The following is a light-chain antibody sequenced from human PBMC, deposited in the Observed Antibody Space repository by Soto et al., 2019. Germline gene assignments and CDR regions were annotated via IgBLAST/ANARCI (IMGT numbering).Light chain of an antibody. CDR3: QQYDNPNLTVT. Sequence: DIQMTQSPSSLSASVGDRVTITCQASQDISNYLNWYLQKPGKAPKLLIYDPSNLETGVPSRFSGSGSGTDFTFTISSLQPEDIATYYCQQYDNPNLTVTFGGGTKVEIK. J-gene: IGKJ4*01. CDR2: DPS. V-gene: IGKV1-33*01. CDR1: QDISNY.